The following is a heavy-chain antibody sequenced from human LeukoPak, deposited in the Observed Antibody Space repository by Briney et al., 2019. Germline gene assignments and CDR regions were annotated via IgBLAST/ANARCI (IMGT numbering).Heavy chain of an antibody. CDR3: ARVDTGGNPTPDAFDI. D-gene: IGHD4-23*01. CDR1: GGSISSGDYY. Sequence: SETLSLTCTVSGGSISSGDYYWSWIRQPPGKGLEWIGYIYYSGSTYYNPSLKSRVTISVDTSKNQFSLKLSSVTAADTAVYYCARVDTGGNPTPDAFDIWGQGTMVTVSS. V-gene: IGHV4-30-4*01. J-gene: IGHJ3*02. CDR2: IYYSGST.